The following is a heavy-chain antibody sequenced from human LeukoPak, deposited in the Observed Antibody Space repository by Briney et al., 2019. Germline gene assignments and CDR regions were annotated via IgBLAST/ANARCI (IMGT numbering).Heavy chain of an antibody. V-gene: IGHV1-2*02. CDR2: INPNSGAT. CDR3: SRGELEGPDFDY. J-gene: IGHJ4*02. Sequence: ASVKVSCKASGYTFTDSYMDWVRQAPGQGLEWMGWINPNSGATNYAQKFQGRVTMTRDTSISTAYMELSRLTSDDMAVYYCSRGELEGPDFDYWGQGTLVTVSS. CDR1: GYTFTDSY. D-gene: IGHD1-26*01.